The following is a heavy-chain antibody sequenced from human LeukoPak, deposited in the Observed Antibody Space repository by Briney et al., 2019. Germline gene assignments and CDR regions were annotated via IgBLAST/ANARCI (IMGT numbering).Heavy chain of an antibody. D-gene: IGHD3-10*01. CDR3: AKDRGPGILWFGELLGGAFDI. V-gene: IGHV3-9*03. CDR2: ISWKSGSI. CDR1: GFTFDDYA. J-gene: IGHJ3*02. Sequence: GGSLSLSCVLSGFTFDDYAMQWVRQAAGEGLEWVSGISWKSGSIGYADSVKRRFTISRDNAKNSLYLQMNSLRAEDMALYYCAKDRGPGILWFGELLGGAFDIWGQGTMVTVSS.